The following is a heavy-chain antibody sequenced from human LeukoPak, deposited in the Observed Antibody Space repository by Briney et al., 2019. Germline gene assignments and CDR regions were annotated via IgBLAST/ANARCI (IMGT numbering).Heavy chain of an antibody. CDR3: ARHGGRGYSYGSHDY. V-gene: IGHV1-69*13. J-gene: IGHJ4*02. CDR1: GGTFSSYA. CDR2: IIPIFGTA. Sequence: SVKVSCKASGGTFSSYAISWVRQAPGQGREWMGGIIPIFGTANYAQKFQGRVTITADESTSTGYMELSSLRSEDTAVYYCARHGGRGYSYGSHDYWGQGTLVTVSS. D-gene: IGHD5-18*01.